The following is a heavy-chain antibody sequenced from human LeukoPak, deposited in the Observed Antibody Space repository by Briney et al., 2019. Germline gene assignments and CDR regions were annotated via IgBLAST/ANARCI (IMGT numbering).Heavy chain of an antibody. J-gene: IGHJ4*02. CDR1: GLAFSDYW. D-gene: IGHD2-15*01. CDR2: IKPDGGHQ. V-gene: IGHV3-7*01. CDR3: ASTFPYRGGGRCAL. Sequence: GGSLRLSCAASGLAFSDYWMSWVRQAPGKGLEWVANIKPDGGHQNYVDSVKGRFTISRDNAKNSPYLQMNRLRAEETAIYYCASTFPYRGGGRCALGGQGTLVTVSS.